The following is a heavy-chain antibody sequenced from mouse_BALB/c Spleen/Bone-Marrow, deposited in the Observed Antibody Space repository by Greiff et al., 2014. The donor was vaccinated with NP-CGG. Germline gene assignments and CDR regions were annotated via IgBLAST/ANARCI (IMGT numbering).Heavy chain of an antibody. CDR3: ARYRLGAYFDY. Sequence: VQLQQSGAELVKPGASVKLSCTASGFNIKDTYMHWVEQRPEQGLEWIGRIDPANGNTKYDPKFQGKATITADTSSNTAYLQLSSLTSDDTAVYYCARYRLGAYFDYWGQGTTLTASS. CDR2: IDPANGNT. D-gene: IGHD2-14*01. J-gene: IGHJ2*01. V-gene: IGHV14-3*02. CDR1: GFNIKDTY.